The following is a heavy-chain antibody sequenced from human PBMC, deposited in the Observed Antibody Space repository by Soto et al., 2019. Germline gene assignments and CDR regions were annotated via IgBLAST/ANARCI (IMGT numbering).Heavy chain of an antibody. CDR3: ARETAGGLGYYFDY. CDR1: GFTVSSNY. D-gene: IGHD3-16*01. V-gene: IGHV3-66*01. CDR2: IYSGGST. Sequence: EVQLVESGGGLVQPGGSLRLSCAASGFTVSSNYMSWVRQAPGKGLEWVSVIYSGGSTYYADSVKGRFTISRDNSKNTLYLQMNSPRAEDTAVYYCARETAGGLGYYFDYWGQGTLVTVSS. J-gene: IGHJ4*02.